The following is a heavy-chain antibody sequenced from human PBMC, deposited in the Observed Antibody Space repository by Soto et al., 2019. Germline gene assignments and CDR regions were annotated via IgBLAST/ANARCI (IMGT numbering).Heavy chain of an antibody. J-gene: IGHJ6*02. D-gene: IGHD1-1*01. Sequence: ASVKVSCKASGYTFTSYYMHWVRQAPGQGLEWMGIINPSGGSTSYAQKFQGRVTMTRDTSTSTVYMELSSVTAADTAVYYCARQSPGGYPYYYGMDVWGRGTTVTVSS. CDR3: ARQSPGGYPYYYGMDV. CDR1: GYTFTSYY. V-gene: IGHV1-46*01. CDR2: INPSGGST.